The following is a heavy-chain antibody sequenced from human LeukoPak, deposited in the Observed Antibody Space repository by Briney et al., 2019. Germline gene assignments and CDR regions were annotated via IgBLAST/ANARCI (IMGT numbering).Heavy chain of an antibody. CDR1: GFTFSSYA. Sequence: PGGSLRLSCAASGFTFSSYAMSWVRQAPGKGLEWVSAISGSGGSTYYADSVKGRFTIPRDNSKNTLYLQMNSLRAEDTAVYYCAKDTMVRGVKDYWGQGTLVTVSS. J-gene: IGHJ4*02. CDR3: AKDTMVRGVKDY. CDR2: ISGSGGST. V-gene: IGHV3-23*01. D-gene: IGHD3-10*01.